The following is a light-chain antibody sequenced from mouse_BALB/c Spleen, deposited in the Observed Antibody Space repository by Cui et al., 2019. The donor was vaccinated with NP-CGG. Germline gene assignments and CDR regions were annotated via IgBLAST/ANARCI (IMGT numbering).Light chain of an antibody. Sequence: QAVVTQEFALTTSPGETGTLTCRSSTGAVTTSNYANWVQEKPDHLFTGLIGGTNNRAPGVPARFSGSLIGDKAALTITGAQTEDEAIYFCALWYSNHWVFGGGTKLTVL. CDR1: TGAVTTSNY. V-gene: IGLV1*01. CDR2: GTN. J-gene: IGLJ1*01. CDR3: ALWYSNHWV.